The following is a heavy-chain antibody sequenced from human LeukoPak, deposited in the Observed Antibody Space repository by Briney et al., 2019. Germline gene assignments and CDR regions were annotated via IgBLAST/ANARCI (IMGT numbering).Heavy chain of an antibody. D-gene: IGHD6-13*01. CDR3: AKSSYSSSWYVFYYGMDV. CDR2: ISYDGSNK. Sequence: PGGSLRLSCAASGFTFSSCGMHWVRQAPGKGLEWVAVISYDGSNKYYADSVKGRFTISRDNSKNTLYLQMNSLRAEDTAVYYCAKSSYSSSWYVFYYGMDVWGKGTTVTVSS. CDR1: GFTFSSCG. V-gene: IGHV3-30*18. J-gene: IGHJ6*04.